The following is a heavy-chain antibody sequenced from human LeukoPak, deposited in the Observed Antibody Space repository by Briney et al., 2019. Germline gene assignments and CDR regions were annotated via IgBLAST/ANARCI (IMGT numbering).Heavy chain of an antibody. J-gene: IGHJ3*02. CDR3: ARDHSPSMSGSVWYDAFDI. CDR1: GFSFSDSW. V-gene: IGHV3-7*01. D-gene: IGHD6-19*01. CDR2: IKRDGNVK. Sequence: PGGSLRLSCVGSGFSFSDSWMTWVRQVPGKGLEWVANIKRDGNVKNYVDSVKGRFTMSRDNAKNSLYLQMNNLRAADTAIYYCARDHSPSMSGSVWYDAFDIWGQGTMVTVSS.